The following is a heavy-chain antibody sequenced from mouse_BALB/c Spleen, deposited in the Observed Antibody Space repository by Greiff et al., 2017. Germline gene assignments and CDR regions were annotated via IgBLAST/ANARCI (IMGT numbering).Heavy chain of an antibody. J-gene: IGHJ3*01. CDR3: ARDNYGSRGWFAY. V-gene: IGHV5-4*02. CDR1: GFTFSDYY. D-gene: IGHD1-1*01. CDR2: ISDGGSYT. Sequence: DVQLVESGGGLVKPGGSLKLSCAASGFTFSDYYMYWVRQTPEKRLEWVATISDGGSYTYYPDSVKGRFTISRDNAKNNLYLQMSSLKSEDTAMYYCARDNYGSRGWFAYWGQGTLVTVSA.